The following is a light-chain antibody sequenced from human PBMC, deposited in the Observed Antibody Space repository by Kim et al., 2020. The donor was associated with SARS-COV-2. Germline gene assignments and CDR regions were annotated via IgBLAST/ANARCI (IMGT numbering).Light chain of an antibody. V-gene: IGLV2-8*01. CDR2: EVN. CDR3: TSYAGSNNLDV. Sequence: QSVTISCTGTSSDIGAYKYDPWNQQPPGKAPKRMIYEVNRRPSGVPDRFSGSKSGNTASLTVSGLQAEDEADYYCTSYAGSNNLDVFGTGTKVTVL. J-gene: IGLJ1*01. CDR1: SSDIGAYKY.